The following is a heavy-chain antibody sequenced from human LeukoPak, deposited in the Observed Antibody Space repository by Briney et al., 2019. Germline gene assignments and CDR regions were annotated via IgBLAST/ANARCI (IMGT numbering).Heavy chain of an antibody. Sequence: SETLSLTCTVSGGSISSYYWSWIRQPPGKGLEWIGYIYYSGGTNYNPSLKSRVTISVDTSKNQFSLKLSSVTAADTAVYYCVLYRASSSWYWFDPWGQGTLVTVSS. V-gene: IGHV4-59*01. J-gene: IGHJ5*02. D-gene: IGHD6-13*01. CDR3: VLYRASSSWYWFDP. CDR1: GGSISSYY. CDR2: IYYSGGT.